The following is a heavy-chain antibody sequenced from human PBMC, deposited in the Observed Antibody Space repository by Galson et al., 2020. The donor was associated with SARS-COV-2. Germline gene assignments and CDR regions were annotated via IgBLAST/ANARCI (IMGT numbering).Heavy chain of an antibody. V-gene: IGHV3-23*01. D-gene: IGHD4-17*01. J-gene: IGHJ5*02. Sequence: GESLKISCAASGFTFSSYAMSWVRQAPGKGLEWVSAISGSGGSTYYADSVKGRFTISRDNSKNTLYLQMNSLRAEDTAVYYCAKVIKRTTVVTPVWFDPWGQGTLVTVSS. CDR1: GFTFSSYA. CDR2: ISGSGGST. CDR3: AKVIKRTTVVTPVWFDP.